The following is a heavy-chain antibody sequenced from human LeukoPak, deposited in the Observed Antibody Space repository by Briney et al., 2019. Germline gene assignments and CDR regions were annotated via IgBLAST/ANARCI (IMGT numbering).Heavy chain of an antibody. Sequence: GGSLRLSCAASGFPFSPYAMHWVRQPPGEGLEWVAVISYDGSREYSADSVKGRFTISRDNSKNTLYLQMNSLRPDDTAVYYCAKSVSVGQTSGLLGSGGDYWGQGTLVTVSS. CDR3: AKSVSVGQTSGLLGSGGDY. V-gene: IGHV3-30*18. CDR1: GFPFSPYA. D-gene: IGHD6-19*01. J-gene: IGHJ4*02. CDR2: ISYDGSRE.